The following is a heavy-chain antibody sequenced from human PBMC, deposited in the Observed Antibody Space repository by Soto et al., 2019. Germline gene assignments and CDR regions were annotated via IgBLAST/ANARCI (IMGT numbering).Heavy chain of an antibody. CDR1: GGSFSGYY. V-gene: IGHV4-34*01. J-gene: IGHJ4*02. CDR2: INHSGST. D-gene: IGHD2-2*01. CDR3: ARYRKHQLLPFDY. Sequence: SETLSLTCAVYGGSFSGYYWSWIRQPPGKGLEWIGEINHSGSTNYNPSLKSRVIISVDTSKNQFSLKLSSVTAADTAVYYCARYRKHQLLPFDYWGQGTLVTVSS.